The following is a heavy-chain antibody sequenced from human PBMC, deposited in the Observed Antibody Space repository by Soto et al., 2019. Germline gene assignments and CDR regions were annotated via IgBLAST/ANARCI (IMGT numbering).Heavy chain of an antibody. CDR2: IHAGNGYT. CDR3: ARVQDGGNDWKLAFDV. Sequence: QVQLVQSGAQVKKPGASVKVSCKASGYTFTLYTIHWVRQAPGQRLEWMGWIHAGNGYTKYSQNFQGRVTITWDTSASTVYMEMSSLTSEDTGVFYCARVQDGGNDWKLAFDVWGEGTTVSVSS. D-gene: IGHD5-12*01. V-gene: IGHV1-3*01. J-gene: IGHJ3*01. CDR1: GYTFTLYT.